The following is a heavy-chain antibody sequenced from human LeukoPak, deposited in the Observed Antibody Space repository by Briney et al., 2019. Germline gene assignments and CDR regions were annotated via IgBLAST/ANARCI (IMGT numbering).Heavy chain of an antibody. D-gene: IGHD2-8*01. CDR3: AREMGAFDI. V-gene: IGHV3-30-3*01. J-gene: IGHJ3*02. CDR1: GFTFSSYW. CDR2: ISYDGSNK. Sequence: QPGGSLRLSCAASGFTFSSYWMHWVRQAPGKGLEWVAVISYDGSNKYYADSVKGRFTISRDNSKNTLYLQMNSLRAEDTAVYYCAREMGAFDIWGQGTMVTVSS.